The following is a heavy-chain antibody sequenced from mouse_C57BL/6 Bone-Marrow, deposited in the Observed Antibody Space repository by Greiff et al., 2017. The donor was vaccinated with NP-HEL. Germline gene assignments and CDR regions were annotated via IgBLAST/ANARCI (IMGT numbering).Heavy chain of an antibody. CDR1: GFTFSSYA. J-gene: IGHJ2*01. CDR3: TRGTGKDYFDY. Sequence: EVQVVESGEGLVKPGGSLKLSCAASGFTFSSYAMSWVRQTPEKRLEWVAYISSGGDYIYYADTVKGRFTISRDNARNTLYLQMSSLKSEDTAMYYCTRGTGKDYFDYWGQGTTLTVSS. CDR2: ISSGGDYI. V-gene: IGHV5-9-1*02. D-gene: IGHD4-1*01.